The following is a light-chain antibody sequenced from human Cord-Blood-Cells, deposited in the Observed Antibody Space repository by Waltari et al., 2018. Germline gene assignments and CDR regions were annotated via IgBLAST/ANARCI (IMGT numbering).Light chain of an antibody. Sequence: QSALTQPASVSGSPGQSITISCTGTSSDVGGYNYVSWYHKHPGKAPKLMIYDVSNRPSGVSNRFSGSKSGNTASLTISGLQAEDEADYYCSSYTSSSTVFGGGTKLTVL. J-gene: IGLJ3*02. CDR2: DVS. V-gene: IGLV2-14*01. CDR3: SSYTSSSTV. CDR1: SSDVGGYNY.